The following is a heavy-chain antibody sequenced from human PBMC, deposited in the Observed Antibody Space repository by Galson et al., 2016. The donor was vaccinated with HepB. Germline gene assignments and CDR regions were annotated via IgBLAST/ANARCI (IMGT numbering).Heavy chain of an antibody. Sequence: SVKVSCKASGYAFASYNMHWVRQAPGQGLEWMGITNPSGGSTTYAQKFQGRVTMTRDTSTSTVYMELSSLRSEDTAVYYCAYDYGDYNFDDWGQGTLVTVSA. CDR2: TNPSGGST. D-gene: IGHD4-17*01. V-gene: IGHV1-46*01. J-gene: IGHJ4*02. CDR3: AYDYGDYNFDD. CDR1: GYAFASYN.